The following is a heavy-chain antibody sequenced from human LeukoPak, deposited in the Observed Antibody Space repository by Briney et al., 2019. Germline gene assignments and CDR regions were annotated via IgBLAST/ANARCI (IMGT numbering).Heavy chain of an antibody. J-gene: IGHJ6*03. CDR3: ARENRPNYLEDNYYYYYMDV. D-gene: IGHD2-15*01. CDR2: IYHSGST. CDR1: GYSLSSGYY. V-gene: IGHV4-38-2*02. Sequence: PSETLSLTCTVSGYSLSSGYYWGWIRQPPGKGLEWIGSIYHSGSTYYNPSLKSRVTISVDTSKNQFSLKLSSVTAADTAVYHCARENRPNYLEDNYYYYYMDVWGKGTTVTISS.